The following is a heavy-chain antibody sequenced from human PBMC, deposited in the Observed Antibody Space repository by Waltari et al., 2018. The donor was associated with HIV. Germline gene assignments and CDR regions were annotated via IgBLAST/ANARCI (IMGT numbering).Heavy chain of an antibody. CDR2: ISYDGSNK. D-gene: IGHD2-2*01. J-gene: IGHJ4*02. CDR1: GFTSSSYA. Sequence: QVQLVESGGGVVQPGRSLRLSCAASGFTSSSYAMHWVRQAPGKGLEWVAVISYDGSNKYYADSVKGRFTISRDNSKNTLYLQMNSLRAEDTAVYYCARDYYCSSTSCPEPDYWGQGTLVTVSS. V-gene: IGHV3-30*04. CDR3: ARDYYCSSTSCPEPDY.